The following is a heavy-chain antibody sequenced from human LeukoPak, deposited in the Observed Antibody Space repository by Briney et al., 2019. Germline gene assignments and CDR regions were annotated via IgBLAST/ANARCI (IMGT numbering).Heavy chain of an antibody. CDR3: AKAALVAAAGTSCWFDP. CDR1: GFTFSSYG. D-gene: IGHD6-13*01. J-gene: IGHJ5*02. CDR2: ISYDGSNK. V-gene: IGHV3-30*18. Sequence: GRSLRLSCAASGFTFSSYGMHWVRQAPGKGLEWVAVISYDGSNKYYADSVKGRFTISRDNSKNTLYLQMNSLRAEDTAVYYCAKAALVAAAGTSCWFDPWGQGTLVTVSS.